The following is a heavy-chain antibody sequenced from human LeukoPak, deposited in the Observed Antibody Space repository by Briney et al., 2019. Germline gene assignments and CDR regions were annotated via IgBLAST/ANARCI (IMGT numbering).Heavy chain of an antibody. CDR1: GYSFTNYW. V-gene: IGHV5-51*01. J-gene: IGHJ4*02. CDR3: ARFGSQMIIEY. Sequence: GESVKISCKGSGYSFTNYWIGWVRQLPGKGLEWMGIIYPGDSDTRYSPSFQGQVTISVDKSISTAYLQCSSLKASDTAMYYCARFGSQMIIEYWGQGTLVTVSS. CDR2: IYPGDSDT. D-gene: IGHD3-16*01.